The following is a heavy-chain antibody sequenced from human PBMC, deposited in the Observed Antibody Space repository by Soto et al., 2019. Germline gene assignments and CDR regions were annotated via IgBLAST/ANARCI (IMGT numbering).Heavy chain of an antibody. CDR1: GGSISSYY. D-gene: IGHD4-17*01. V-gene: IGHV4-59*01. CDR2: IYYSGST. Sequence: PSETLSLTCTVSGGSISSYYWSWIRQPPGKGLEWIGYIYYSGSTNYNPSLKSRVTISVDTSKNQFSLKLSSVTAADTAVYYCARDHFNYGDYGGFSYWGQGTLVTVSS. J-gene: IGHJ4*02. CDR3: ARDHFNYGDYGGFSY.